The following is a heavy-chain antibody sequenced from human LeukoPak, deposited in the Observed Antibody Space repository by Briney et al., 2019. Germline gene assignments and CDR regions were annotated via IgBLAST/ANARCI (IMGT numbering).Heavy chain of an antibody. Sequence: ASVKVSCKASGYTFTGYYMHWVRQAPGQGLEWMGWINPNSGGTNYAQKFQGRVTMTTDTSTSTAYMELSSLRSEDTAVYYCARDRGPPIAYCGGDCYSAWGWFDPWGQGTLVTVSS. J-gene: IGHJ5*02. CDR2: INPNSGGT. D-gene: IGHD2-21*02. CDR3: ARDRGPPIAYCGGDCYSAWGWFDP. V-gene: IGHV1-2*02. CDR1: GYTFTGYY.